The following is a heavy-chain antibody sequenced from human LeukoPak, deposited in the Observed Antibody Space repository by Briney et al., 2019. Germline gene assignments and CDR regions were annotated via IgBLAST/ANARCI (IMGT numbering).Heavy chain of an antibody. D-gene: IGHD1-14*01. CDR2: IYYSGST. CDR1: GGSISSYY. J-gene: IGHJ6*03. V-gene: IGHV4-59*01. Sequence: PSETLSLTCTVSGGSISSYYWSWIRQPPGKGLEWIGYIYYSGSTNYNPSLKSRVTISVDTSKNQFSLKLSSVTAADTAVYYCARAPSIGKQPYYYYYYMDVWGKGTTVTVSS. CDR3: ARAPSIGKQPYYYYYYMDV.